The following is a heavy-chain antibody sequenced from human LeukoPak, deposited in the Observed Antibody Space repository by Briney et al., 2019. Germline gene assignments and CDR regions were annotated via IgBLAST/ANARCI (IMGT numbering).Heavy chain of an antibody. D-gene: IGHD4-17*01. CDR2: ISGSGVST. CDR1: GFTFSTYD. J-gene: IGHJ4*02. V-gene: IGHV3-23*01. Sequence: PGGSLRLSCAASGFTFSTYDMSWVRQAPGKGLEWVSGISGSGVSTYYADSVKGRFTISRDNSKNTLYLQMNSLRAEDTAIYYCAKCLTVTTDPFDYWGQGTLVTVSS. CDR3: AKCLTVTTDPFDY.